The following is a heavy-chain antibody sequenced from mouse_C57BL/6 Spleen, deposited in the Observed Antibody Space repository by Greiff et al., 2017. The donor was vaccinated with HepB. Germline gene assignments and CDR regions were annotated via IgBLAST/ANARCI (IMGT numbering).Heavy chain of an antibody. V-gene: IGHV1-50*01. CDR2: IDPSDSYT. Sequence: QVQLQQPGAELVKPGASVKLSCKASGYTFTSYWMQWVKQRPGQGLEWIGEIDPSDSYTNYNQKFKGKATLTVDTSSRTAYMQLSSLTSEDSAVYYCARGGNYPFAYWGQGTLVTVSA. D-gene: IGHD2-1*01. CDR3: ARGGNYPFAY. CDR1: GYTFTSYW. J-gene: IGHJ3*01.